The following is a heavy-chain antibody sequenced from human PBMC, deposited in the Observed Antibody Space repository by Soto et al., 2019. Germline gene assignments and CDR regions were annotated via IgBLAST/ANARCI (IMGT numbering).Heavy chain of an antibody. J-gene: IGHJ4*02. CDR3: VRRVSGTYDY. CDR2: ISSNGGTT. CDR1: GFTFSSYD. Sequence: EVQLAESGGGMVQPGGSLRLSCVASGFTFSSYDMHWVRQAPGKGLEYVSSISSNGGTTYYGNSVKGRFTISRDNSKNPLYLQMGSLRAEDMAVYYGVRRVSGTYDYWGQGTLVTVSS. D-gene: IGHD3-10*01. V-gene: IGHV3-64*01.